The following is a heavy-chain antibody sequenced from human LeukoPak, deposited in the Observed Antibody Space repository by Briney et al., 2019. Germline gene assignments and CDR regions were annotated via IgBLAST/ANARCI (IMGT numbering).Heavy chain of an antibody. J-gene: IGHJ5*02. CDR1: GFTFSSYA. CDR3: AKRASLVSATPWFDP. V-gene: IGHV3-23*01. D-gene: IGHD2-15*01. CDR2: ISNSGDST. Sequence: PGGSLILSCAASGFTFSSYAMSWVRQAPGKGLEWVSDISNSGDSTYYADSVKGRFTISRDNSKNTLYLQMNNLRAEDTAVFYRAKRASLVSATPWFDPWGQGTLVTVSS.